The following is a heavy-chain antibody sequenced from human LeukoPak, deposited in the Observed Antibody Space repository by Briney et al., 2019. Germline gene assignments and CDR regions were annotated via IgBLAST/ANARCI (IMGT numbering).Heavy chain of an antibody. J-gene: IGHJ4*02. CDR2: IYYGGST. Sequence: SETLSLTCTVSGGSISSNGYYWGWIRQPPGKGLEWIGSIYYGGSTSYNPSLKSRGTISVDTSKNQVSLKLSTVTAADTAVYFCARQPNGGGRPIPIDYWGRGTLVPVSS. CDR1: GGSISSNGYY. D-gene: IGHD2-8*01. CDR3: ARQPNGGGRPIPIDY. V-gene: IGHV4-39*01.